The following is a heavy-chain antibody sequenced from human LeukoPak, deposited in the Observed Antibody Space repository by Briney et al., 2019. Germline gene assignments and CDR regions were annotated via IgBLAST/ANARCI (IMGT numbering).Heavy chain of an antibody. J-gene: IGHJ4*02. CDR1: GGSFSGYY. CDR2: INHSGST. D-gene: IGHD2-21*01. V-gene: IGHV4-34*01. Sequence: SSETLSLTCAVYGGSFSGYYWSWIRQPPGKGLEWIGEINHSGSTNYNPSLKSRVTISVDTSKNQFSLKLSSVTAADTAVYYCVRGAERRDSSFDYWGQGTLVTVSS. CDR3: VRGAERRDSSFDY.